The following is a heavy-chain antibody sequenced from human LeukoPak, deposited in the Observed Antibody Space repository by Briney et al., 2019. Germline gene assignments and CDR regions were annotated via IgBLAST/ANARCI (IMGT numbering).Heavy chain of an antibody. CDR1: GGTFSSYA. D-gene: IGHD3-10*01. CDR2: ITPIFGTA. CDR3: YGGEENDY. V-gene: IGHV1-69*05. Sequence: ASVKVSCKASGGTFSSYAISWVRQAPGQGLEWMGRITPIFGTANYAQKFQGRVTITTDESTSTAYMELSSLRSEDTAVYYCYGGEENDYWGQGTLVTVSS. J-gene: IGHJ4*02.